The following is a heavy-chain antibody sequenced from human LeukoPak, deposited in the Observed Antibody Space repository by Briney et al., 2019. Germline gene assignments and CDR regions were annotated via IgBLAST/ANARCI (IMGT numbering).Heavy chain of an antibody. CDR2: IIPILGIA. D-gene: IGHD3-3*01. V-gene: IGHV1-69*04. Sequence: GASVKVSCKASGGTFSSYAISWVRQAPGQGLEWMGRIIPILGIANYAQKFQGRVTITADKSTSTVYMELSSLRSEDTAVYYCARDWAGYYDFWSGDALDAFDIWGQGTMVTVSS. CDR3: ARDWAGYYDFWSGDALDAFDI. CDR1: GGTFSSYA. J-gene: IGHJ3*02.